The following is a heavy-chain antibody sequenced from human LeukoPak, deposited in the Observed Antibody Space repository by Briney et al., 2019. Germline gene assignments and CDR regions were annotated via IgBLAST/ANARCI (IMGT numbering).Heavy chain of an antibody. CDR2: ISSSGSTI. J-gene: IGHJ4*02. V-gene: IGHV3-48*04. CDR1: GFTLSSYA. CDR3: ATDSSGYFDY. Sequence: PGGSLRLSCAASGFTLSSYAMHWVRQAPGKGLEWISYISSSGSTIYYADSVKGRFTISRDNAKNSLYLQMNSLRAKDTAVYYCATDSSGYFDYWGQGTLVTVSS. D-gene: IGHD3-22*01.